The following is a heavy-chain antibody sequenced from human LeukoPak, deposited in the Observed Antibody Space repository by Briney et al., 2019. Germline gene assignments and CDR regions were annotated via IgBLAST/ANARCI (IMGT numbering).Heavy chain of an antibody. V-gene: IGHV4-39*01. D-gene: IGHD3-16*01. Sequence: SETLSLTCTVSGGSISSRPYYWGWVRQPPGKGLEWIGSISYSGSIHYNPSLKSRVTISVDASKNHFSLRLSSVTAADTAVYYCATLEIGDYYFDYWGQGTLVTVSS. CDR1: GGSISSRPYY. CDR2: ISYSGSI. J-gene: IGHJ4*02. CDR3: ATLEIGDYYFDY.